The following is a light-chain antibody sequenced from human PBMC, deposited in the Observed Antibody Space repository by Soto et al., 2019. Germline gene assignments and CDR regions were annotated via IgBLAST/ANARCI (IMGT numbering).Light chain of an antibody. Sequence: QSVLTQPPSVSGAPGQRVTISCTGSSFNIGAGYDVHWYQQLPGTAPKLLIYGNNNRPSGVPDRFSGSKSDTSASLAITGLQDEDEADYYCQSYDSSLSGSVFGGGTKLTV. CDR2: GNN. V-gene: IGLV1-40*01. J-gene: IGLJ3*02. CDR1: SFNIGAGYD. CDR3: QSYDSSLSGSV.